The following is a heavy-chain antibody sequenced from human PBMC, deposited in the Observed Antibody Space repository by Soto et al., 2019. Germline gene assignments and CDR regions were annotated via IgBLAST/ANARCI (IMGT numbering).Heavy chain of an antibody. J-gene: IGHJ4*02. CDR2: ISAYNGNT. CDR1: GYTFTSYG. D-gene: IGHD4-17*01. Sequence: ASVKVSCKASGYTFTSYGISWVRQAPGLGLEWMGWISAYNGNTNYAQKLQGRVTMTTDTSTSTAYMELRSLRSDDTAVYYCAREAPYYGGNYVYYFDYWGQGTLVTVSS. CDR3: AREAPYYGGNYVYYFDY. V-gene: IGHV1-18*01.